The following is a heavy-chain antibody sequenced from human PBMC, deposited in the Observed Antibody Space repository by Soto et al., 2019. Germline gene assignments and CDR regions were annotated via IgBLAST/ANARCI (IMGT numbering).Heavy chain of an antibody. CDR3: ARDNYGGNSRFDY. CDR1: GFTFSNYG. V-gene: IGHV3-33*01. D-gene: IGHD4-17*01. Sequence: QVQLVESGGGVVQPGRSLRLSCAASGFTFSNYGMHWVRQAPGKGLEWVAVIWYGGSDKYYANSVKGRFTISRDNSKKTLYLQMNSMRAEDTAVYYCARDNYGGNSRFDYWGQGTLVTVFS. J-gene: IGHJ4*02. CDR2: IWYGGSDK.